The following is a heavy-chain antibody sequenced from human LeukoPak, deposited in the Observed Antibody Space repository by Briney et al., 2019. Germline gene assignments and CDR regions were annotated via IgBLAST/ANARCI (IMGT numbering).Heavy chain of an antibody. V-gene: IGHV4-34*01. CDR3: ARNHYYDSSGPLTDDAFDI. Sequence: PSETPSLTCAVYGGSFSGYYWSWLRQPPGKGLEWVGEINHSGSTNYNPSLKSRVTISVDTSKNPFSLKLSSVTAADTAVYYCARNHYYDSSGPLTDDAFDIWGQGTMVTVSS. CDR1: GGSFSGYY. J-gene: IGHJ3*02. CDR2: INHSGST. D-gene: IGHD3-22*01.